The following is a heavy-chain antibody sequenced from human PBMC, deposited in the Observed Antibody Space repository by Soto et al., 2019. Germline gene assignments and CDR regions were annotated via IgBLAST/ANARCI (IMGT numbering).Heavy chain of an antibody. CDR3: ATVAGLAAPTFDY. J-gene: IGHJ4*02. Sequence: SETLSLTCTVSGGSISDFYWSWIRQPPGKGLEWIGYIYYSGSTNYNPSLKSRVTISVDTSKNQFSLNLRSMSPADTAVYYCATVAGLAAPTFDYWRQGPLPTVPS. CDR2: IYYSGST. D-gene: IGHD6-6*01. CDR1: GGSISDFY. V-gene: IGHV4-59*01.